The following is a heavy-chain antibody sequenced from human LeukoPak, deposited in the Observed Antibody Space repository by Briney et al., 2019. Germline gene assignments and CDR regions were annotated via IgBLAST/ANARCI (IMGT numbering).Heavy chain of an antibody. CDR2: INPSGGST. CDR1: GYTFTSYY. D-gene: IGHD6-19*01. Sequence: ASVTVSSTASGYTFTSYYMHWVRQAPGQGLEWMGIINPSGGSTSYAQKFQGRVTMTRDTSTSTVYMELSSLRSEDTAVYYCATDLSSGWYSGFDYWGQGTLVTVSS. V-gene: IGHV1-46*01. CDR3: ATDLSSGWYSGFDY. J-gene: IGHJ4*02.